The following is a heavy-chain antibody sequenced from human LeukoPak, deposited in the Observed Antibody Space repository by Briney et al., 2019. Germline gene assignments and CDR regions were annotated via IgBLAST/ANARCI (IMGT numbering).Heavy chain of an antibody. CDR2: INHSGST. CDR1: GGSFSGYY. D-gene: IGHD1-26*01. CDR3: AKGGGSIFFDY. V-gene: IGHV4-34*01. J-gene: IGHJ4*02. Sequence: SETLSLTCAVYGGSFSGYYWSWIRQPPGKGLEWIGEINHSGSTNYNPSLKSRVTISVDTSKNQFSLKLSSVTAADTAVYYCAKGGGSIFFDYWGLGTLVTVSS.